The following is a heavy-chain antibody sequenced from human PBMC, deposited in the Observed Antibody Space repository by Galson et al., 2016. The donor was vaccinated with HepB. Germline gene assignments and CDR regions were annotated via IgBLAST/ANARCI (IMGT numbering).Heavy chain of an antibody. V-gene: IGHV3-7*04. CDR3: AREYSGTPGFDS. D-gene: IGHD1-26*01. J-gene: IGHJ4*02. Sequence: SLRLSCAVSGFTFSNHWMSWVRQAPGKGLEWVANIKEDGSEKYYVDSVKGRSTISRDNAKKSLYIQMNSLRSEDTALYYCAREYSGTPGFDSWGQGTLVAVSS. CDR2: IKEDGSEK. CDR1: GFTFSNHW.